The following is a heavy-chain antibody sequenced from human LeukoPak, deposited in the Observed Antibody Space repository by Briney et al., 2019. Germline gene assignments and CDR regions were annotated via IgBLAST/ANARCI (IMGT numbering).Heavy chain of an antibody. Sequence: GGSLRLSWAASGFTFNSYAMNWVRQAPGKGLEWVSLISGSGDSRDYADSVKGRFTISRDNSKNTLYLQINSLRADDTAVYYCAKRAVAGTGRGFDIWGQGTLVTVSS. CDR2: ISGSGDSR. J-gene: IGHJ3*02. D-gene: IGHD6-19*01. CDR1: GFTFNSYA. V-gene: IGHV3-23*01. CDR3: AKRAVAGTGRGFDI.